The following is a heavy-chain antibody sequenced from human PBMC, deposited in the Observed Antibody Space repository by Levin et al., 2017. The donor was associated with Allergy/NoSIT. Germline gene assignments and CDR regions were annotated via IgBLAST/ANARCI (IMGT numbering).Heavy chain of an antibody. CDR3: ARDSDDGGRRHRY. Sequence: GGSLRLSCAASGFIVSSSYMSWVRQAPGKGLGWVQTINREDRTSSADSVRAGFSSSRANPKTTRFLQMNSLGTEDTAVYYCARDSDDGGRRHRYWGQGTRVTVSS. V-gene: IGHV3-53*01. CDR2: INREDRT. J-gene: IGHJ4*02. CDR1: GFIVSSSY. D-gene: IGHD5-24*01.